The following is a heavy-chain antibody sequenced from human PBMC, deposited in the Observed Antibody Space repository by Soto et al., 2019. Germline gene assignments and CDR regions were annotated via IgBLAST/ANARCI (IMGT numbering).Heavy chain of an antibody. CDR3: AKEIAAGTLGFDY. CDR1: GFTFDAYT. V-gene: IGHV3-43*01. J-gene: IGHJ4*02. D-gene: IGHD6-13*01. Sequence: VGSLRLSCAASGFTFDAYTLHWVRQAPGKGLEWVSLISWNGVNTYYGDSVKGRFTTSRDNRGYSLYLQMSSLRTEDTAFYYCAKEIAAGTLGFDYWGQGTLVTVSS. CDR2: ISWNGVNT.